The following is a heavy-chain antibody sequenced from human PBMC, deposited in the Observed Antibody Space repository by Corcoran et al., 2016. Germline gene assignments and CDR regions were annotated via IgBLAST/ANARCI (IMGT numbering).Heavy chain of an antibody. J-gene: IGHJ4*02. V-gene: IGHV3-74*03. CDR2: INADGSST. Sequence: EVQLVESGGGLVQPGGSLRLSCVASEFTFRTYWMHWVRQVPGKGLVWVSRINADGSSTTYAGSVKGRFIISRDNSKNTLYLHMNSLSAEDTAVYYCARGGSYDDSSGSVDYWGPGALVSVSS. CDR1: EFTFRTYW. D-gene: IGHD3-22*01. CDR3: ARGGSYDDSSGSVDY.